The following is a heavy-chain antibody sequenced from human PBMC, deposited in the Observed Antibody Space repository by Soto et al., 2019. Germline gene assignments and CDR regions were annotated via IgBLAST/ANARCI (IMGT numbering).Heavy chain of an antibody. J-gene: IGHJ4*02. CDR2: ISGSGTGT. CDR1: GINFKSSV. D-gene: IGHD5-18*01. Sequence: GGSLRLSCAASGINFKSSVMNWVRQAPGKGLEWVSTISGSGTGTYYAESVKGRFTISRDNSRNTLFLQMNSLRVEDTAIYYCAKLSAYSSGYFWGPGTLVTVSS. CDR3: AKLSAYSSGYF. V-gene: IGHV3-23*01.